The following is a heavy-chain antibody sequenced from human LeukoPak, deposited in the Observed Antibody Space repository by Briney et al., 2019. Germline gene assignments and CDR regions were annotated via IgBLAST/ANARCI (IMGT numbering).Heavy chain of an antibody. CDR3: ARQPLVRDCGGDCEFDY. V-gene: IGHV5-51*01. CDR1: GYIFSNYW. Sequence: GESLKISCKASGYIFSNYWIGWVRQVPGKGLEWMGIIYPGDSNTRYSPSFQGQVTISADKSISTAFLQWTSLKASDTAIYYCARQPLVRDCGGDCEFDYWGQGTLVTVSS. D-gene: IGHD2-21*02. J-gene: IGHJ4*02. CDR2: IYPGDSNT.